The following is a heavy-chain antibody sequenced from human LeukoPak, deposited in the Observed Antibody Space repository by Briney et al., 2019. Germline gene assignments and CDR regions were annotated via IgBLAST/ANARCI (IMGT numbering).Heavy chain of an antibody. CDR1: GFTFTDYW. V-gene: IGHV3-74*01. J-gene: IGHJ4*02. D-gene: IGHD3-10*01. CDR3: ARQAGSGFDY. Sequence: GGSQRLSCAVSGFTFTDYWFHWVRQAPGKGLEWVSRVKSDGGGINYGDSVKGRFTMSRDNAKNTLYLQMNSLRAEDTAVYYCARQAGSGFDYWGQGSLVTVSS. CDR2: VKSDGGGI.